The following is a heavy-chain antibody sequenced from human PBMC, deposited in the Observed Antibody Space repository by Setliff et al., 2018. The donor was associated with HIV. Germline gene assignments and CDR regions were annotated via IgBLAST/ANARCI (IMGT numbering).Heavy chain of an antibody. J-gene: IGHJ4*02. CDR2: ISGSTSTI. D-gene: IGHD5-12*01. CDR1: GFIFSAYN. V-gene: IGHV3-48*01. Sequence: GGSLRLSCAASGFIFSAYNMNWVRQAPGKGLEWVSYISGSTSTIYYADSVKGRFTISRDNAKNSLYLQMSSLRAEDTAVYYCAKDIRHSGYDHFDYWGQGTLVTVSS. CDR3: AKDIRHSGYDHFDY.